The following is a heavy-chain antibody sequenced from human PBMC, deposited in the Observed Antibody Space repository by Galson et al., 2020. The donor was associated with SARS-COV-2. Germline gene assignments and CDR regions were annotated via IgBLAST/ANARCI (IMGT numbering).Heavy chain of an antibody. V-gene: IGHV4-59*08. CDR3: ASPGHYYDTSGPTAFDI. J-gene: IGHJ3*02. CDR1: GVSISTSY. Sequence: ETSETLSLTCTVSGVSISTSYLGWIRQPPGRGLEWIGHISYIGSTNYNPSPKSRGTITLNRSKNQFSLKLSSVPAADTAVYYCASPGHYYDTSGPTAFDIWGQGTMVTGSS. CDR2: ISYIGST. D-gene: IGHD3-22*01.